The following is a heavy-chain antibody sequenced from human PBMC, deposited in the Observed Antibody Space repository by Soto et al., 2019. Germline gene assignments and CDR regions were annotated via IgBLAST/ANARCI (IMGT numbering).Heavy chain of an antibody. J-gene: IGHJ4*02. CDR1: GFTFNNYA. CDR3: AKGRGGSGSLTPRVDF. Sequence: EVQLLESGGGLVQPGGSLRLSCAASGFTFNNYAMTWVRQASGKGLEWVSAISGGGDTTSYADSVTGRFTVSRDGSKNTLYLQMSSLRAEDTALYYCAKGRGGSGSLTPRVDFWCQGTLVTVSS. CDR2: ISGGGDTT. V-gene: IGHV3-23*01. D-gene: IGHD3-10*01.